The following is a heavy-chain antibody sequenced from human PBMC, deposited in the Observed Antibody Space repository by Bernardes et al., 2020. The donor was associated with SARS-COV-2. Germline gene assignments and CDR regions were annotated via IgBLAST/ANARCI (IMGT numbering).Heavy chain of an antibody. CDR2: ISGSGGKT. V-gene: IGHV3-23*01. J-gene: IGHJ6*02. D-gene: IGHD4-17*01. Sequence: GGSLRLSCAASGFTFDNHAMSWVRQAPGKGLEWVSSISGSGGKTYHPDSVKGRFSVSRDNSRKILYLQMSSLRVEDTAVYYCAKVLYPKDNDYDPRIVGVDVWGQGTTVTVSS. CDR1: GFTFDNHA. CDR3: AKVLYPKDNDYDPRIVGVDV.